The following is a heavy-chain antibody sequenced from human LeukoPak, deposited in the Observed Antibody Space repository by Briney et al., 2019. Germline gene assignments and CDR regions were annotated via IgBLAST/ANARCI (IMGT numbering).Heavy chain of an antibody. CDR1: GFTFSTYS. J-gene: IGHJ4*02. V-gene: IGHV3-21*01. D-gene: IGHD6-6*01. CDR3: AAALGGGDY. CDR2: IYSSSYT. Sequence: GGSLRLSCAASGFTFSTYSMNWVRQAPGKGLEWVSSIYSSSYTYYADSVKGRFTISRDNAKKSLYLQMNSLRAEDTAVYYCAAALGGGDYWGQGTLATVSS.